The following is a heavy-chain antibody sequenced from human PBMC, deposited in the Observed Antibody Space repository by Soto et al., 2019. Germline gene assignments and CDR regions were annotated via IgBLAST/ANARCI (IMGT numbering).Heavy chain of an antibody. D-gene: IGHD3-10*01. CDR2: ISGSGRNT. CDR1: GFTFSSYA. CDR3: AKEVVRPATASGSYDF. J-gene: IGHJ4*02. Sequence: EVQLLESGGGLVQPGGSLRLSCAASGFTFSSYAMSWVRQAPGKGLEWLSGISGSGRNTHYADSVKGRFTISRDNSKTTLYLQMNSLRAEDTAVYYCAKEVVRPATASGSYDFWGQGSLVTVSS. V-gene: IGHV3-23*01.